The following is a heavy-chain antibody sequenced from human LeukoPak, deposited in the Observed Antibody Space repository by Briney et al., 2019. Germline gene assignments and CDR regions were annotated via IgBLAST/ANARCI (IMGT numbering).Heavy chain of an antibody. CDR1: GGSISSGDYY. J-gene: IGHJ4*02. Sequence: SETLSLTCTVSGGSISSGDYYWSWIRQPPGKGLEWIGYIYYSGSTYYNPSLKSRVTISVDTSKDQFSLKLSSVTAADTAVYYCARVAHWETDYWGQGTLVTVSS. CDR3: ARVAHWETDY. D-gene: IGHD7-27*01. CDR2: IYYSGST. V-gene: IGHV4-30-4*01.